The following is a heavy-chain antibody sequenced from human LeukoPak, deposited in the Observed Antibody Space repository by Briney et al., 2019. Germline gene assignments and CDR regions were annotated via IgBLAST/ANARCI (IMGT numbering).Heavy chain of an antibody. CDR2: VNPDNGVT. CDR1: GYTFTGYY. J-gene: IGHJ4*02. V-gene: IGHV1-2*02. CDR3: ARATIDWNYDY. D-gene: IGHD1-7*01. Sequence: ASVKVSCKTSGYTFTGYYVNWVRQAPGQGLEWMGWVNPDNGVTHFSQKFQGRVTMTRDTSISTAYMELTRLRSDDTAVYYCARATIDWNYDYWGQGTLVTVSS.